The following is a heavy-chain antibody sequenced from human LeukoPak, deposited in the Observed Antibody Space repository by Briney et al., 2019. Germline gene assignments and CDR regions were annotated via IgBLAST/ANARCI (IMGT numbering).Heavy chain of an antibody. V-gene: IGHV3-74*01. CDR1: GITFSNYW. Sequence: GGSLRLSCVASGITFSNYWMHWVRQPPGKGLVWVSRINIDGSSTSYADSVKGRFTISGDNAKNTLYLQMNSLRAEDTAVYYCASGYRDYGVGYWGQGTLVTVSS. CDR2: INIDGSST. J-gene: IGHJ4*02. D-gene: IGHD5-12*01. CDR3: ASGYRDYGVGY.